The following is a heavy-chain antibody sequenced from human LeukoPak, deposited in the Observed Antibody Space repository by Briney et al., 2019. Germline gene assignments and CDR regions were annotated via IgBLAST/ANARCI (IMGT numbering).Heavy chain of an antibody. J-gene: IGHJ4*02. V-gene: IGHV3-74*01. CDR2: INSDGSST. D-gene: IGHD3-16*02. CDR3: ARDRGGVRYHVIEYYFDY. CDR1: GFTFSSYW. Sequence: QPGGSLRLSCAASGFTFSSYWMHWVRQAPGKGLVWVSRINSDGSSTSYADSVKGRFTISRDNAKNTLYLQVNSLRAEDTAVYYCARDRGGVRYHVIEYYFDYWGQGTLVTVSS.